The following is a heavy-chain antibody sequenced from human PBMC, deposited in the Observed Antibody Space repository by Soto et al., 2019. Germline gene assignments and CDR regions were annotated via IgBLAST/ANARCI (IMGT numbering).Heavy chain of an antibody. CDR3: ARQSGTYYFQFDY. D-gene: IGHD1-26*01. J-gene: IGHJ4*02. Sequence: SETLSLTCAVSGGSISSGGYSWSWIRQPPGKGLEWIGYIYHSGSTYYNPSLKSRVTIPVDRSKNQFSLKLSSVTAADTAVFYCARQSGTYYFQFDYWGQGTLVTVSS. CDR1: GGSISSGGYS. V-gene: IGHV4-30-2*01. CDR2: IYHSGST.